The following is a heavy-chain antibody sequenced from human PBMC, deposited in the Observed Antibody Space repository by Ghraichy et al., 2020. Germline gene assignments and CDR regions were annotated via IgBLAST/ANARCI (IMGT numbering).Heavy chain of an antibody. CDR1: GGSFSGYY. CDR3: ARGALVGATKGFDY. J-gene: IGHJ4*02. D-gene: IGHD1-26*01. V-gene: IGHV4-34*01. Sequence: SETLSLTCAVYGGSFSGYYWSWIRQPPGKGLEWIGEINHSGSTNYNPSLKSRVTISVDTSKNQFSLKLSSVTAADTAVYYCARGALVGATKGFDYWGQGTLVTVSS. CDR2: INHSGST.